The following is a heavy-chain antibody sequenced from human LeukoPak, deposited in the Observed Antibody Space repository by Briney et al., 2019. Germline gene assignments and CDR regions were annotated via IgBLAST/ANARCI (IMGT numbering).Heavy chain of an antibody. Sequence: SETLSLTCTVSSGSFSSYYWNWIRQPAGKGLEWIGRIYITGSTNYNPSLKSRVTMSVDTSKNQFSLNLSSVTAADPAVYYCARGRGYYQDYWGQGTLATVSS. CDR3: ARGRGYYQDY. J-gene: IGHJ4*02. D-gene: IGHD3-22*01. V-gene: IGHV4-4*07. CDR2: IYITGST. CDR1: SGSFSSYY.